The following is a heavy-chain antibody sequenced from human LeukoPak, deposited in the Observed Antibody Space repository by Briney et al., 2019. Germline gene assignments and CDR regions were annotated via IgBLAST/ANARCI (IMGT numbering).Heavy chain of an antibody. D-gene: IGHD3-10*01. J-gene: IGHJ4*02. Sequence: GRSLRLSCAASGFTFSSYGMHWVRQALGKGPEWVAVISYDGSNKYYADSVKGRFTISRDNSKNTLYLQMNSLRAEDTAVYYCAKEVGRTWFGELSGNWGQGTLVTVSS. CDR1: GFTFSSYG. CDR3: AKEVGRTWFGELSGN. CDR2: ISYDGSNK. V-gene: IGHV3-30*18.